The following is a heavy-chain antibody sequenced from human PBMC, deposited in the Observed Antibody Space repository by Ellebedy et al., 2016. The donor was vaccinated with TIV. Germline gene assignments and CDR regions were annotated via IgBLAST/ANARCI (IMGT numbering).Heavy chain of an antibody. J-gene: IGHJ4*02. CDR1: GFTFGDYA. CDR3: STGGLLRYFDGFDY. CDR2: IRSKAYGGTT. D-gene: IGHD3-9*01. Sequence: PGGSLRLSCTASGFTFGDYAMSWFRQAPGKGLEWVGFIRSKAYGGTTEYAASVKGRFTISRDDAKSIAYLQMNSLKTEDTAVYYCSTGGLLRYFDGFDYWGQGTLVTVSS. V-gene: IGHV3-49*03.